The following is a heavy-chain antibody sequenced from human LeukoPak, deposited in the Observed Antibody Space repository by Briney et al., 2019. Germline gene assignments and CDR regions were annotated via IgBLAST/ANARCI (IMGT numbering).Heavy chain of an antibody. D-gene: IGHD1-26*01. V-gene: IGHV1-2*02. CDR2: INPNSGGT. CDR1: GYTFTGYY. Sequence: GASVKVSCKASGYTFTGYYMHWVRQAPGQGLEWMGWINPNSGGTNCAQKFQGRVTMTRDTSISTAYMELSRLRSDDTAVYYCARVVGATEYFDYWGQGTLVTVSS. J-gene: IGHJ4*02. CDR3: ARVVGATEYFDY.